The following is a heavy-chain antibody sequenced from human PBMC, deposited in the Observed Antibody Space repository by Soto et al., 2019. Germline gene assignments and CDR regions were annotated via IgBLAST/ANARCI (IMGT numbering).Heavy chain of an antibody. CDR2: INPSGGST. V-gene: IGHV1-46*01. CDR3: ARTPGYTDRNYFDY. CDR1: GYTVTSYY. Sequence: GASVKVSCKASGYTVTSYYMHWVRQAPGQGLEWMGIINPSGGSTTYAQKFQGRLTMTRDTSTSTVYMELSSLRFEDTAMYYCARTPGYTDRNYFDYWGQGTLVTVSS. D-gene: IGHD2-2*02. J-gene: IGHJ4*02.